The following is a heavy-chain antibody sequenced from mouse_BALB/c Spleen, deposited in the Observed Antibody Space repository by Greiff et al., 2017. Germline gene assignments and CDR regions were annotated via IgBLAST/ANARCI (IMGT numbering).Heavy chain of an antibody. J-gene: IGHJ2*01. CDR3: ARRRYDVYFDY. V-gene: IGHV1-54*01. CDR2: INPGSGGT. CDR1: GYAFTNYL. D-gene: IGHD2-14*01. Sequence: VQLQQSGAELVRPGTSVKVSCKASGYAFTNYLIEWVKQRPGQGLEWIGVINPGSGGTNYNEKFKGKATLTADKSSSTAYMQLSSLTSDDSAVYFCARRRYDVYFDYWGQGTTLTVSS.